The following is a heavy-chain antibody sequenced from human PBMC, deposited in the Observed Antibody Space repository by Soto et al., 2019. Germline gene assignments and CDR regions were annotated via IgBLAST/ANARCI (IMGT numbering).Heavy chain of an antibody. D-gene: IGHD1-26*01. J-gene: IGHJ4*02. Sequence: SETLSLTCTVSGGSISSYYWSWIRQPPGKGLEWIGYIYYTGSTTKYDPSLKSRVTISVDTSKNQFSLKLSSVTAADTAVYYCARVADGWEAYYFDYWGQGTLVTVSS. CDR3: ARVADGWEAYYFDY. V-gene: IGHV4-59*01. CDR1: GGSISSYY. CDR2: IYYTGSTT.